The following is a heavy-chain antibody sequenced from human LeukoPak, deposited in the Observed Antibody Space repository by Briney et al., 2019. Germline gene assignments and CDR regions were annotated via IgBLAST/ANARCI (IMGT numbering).Heavy chain of an antibody. V-gene: IGHV4-31*03. Sequence: PSETLSLTCTVSGGSISSGGYYWSWIRQHPGKGLEWIGYIYYSGSTYYNPSLKSRVTISVDTSKNQFSLKLSSVTAADTAVYYCARGLVVPAAFTYYYYGMDVRGQGTRSPSP. CDR3: ARGLVVPAAFTYYYYGMDV. D-gene: IGHD2-2*01. CDR2: IYYSGST. J-gene: IGHJ6*02. CDR1: GGSISSGGYY.